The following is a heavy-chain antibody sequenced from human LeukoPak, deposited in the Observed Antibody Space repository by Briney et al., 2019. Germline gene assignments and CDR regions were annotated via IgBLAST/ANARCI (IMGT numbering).Heavy chain of an antibody. J-gene: IGHJ4*02. V-gene: IGHV3-13*01. CDR3: ARGSGPGVTTIDS. CDR1: GFTFSAYD. D-gene: IGHD4-17*01. Sequence: PGGSLRLSCAASGFTFSAYDMHWVRQATGKGLDWVSSIHTAGDTYYSASVKGRFTVSRENAKNSSSLQLDSLRPEDTAVYYCARGSGPGVTTIDSWGQGTLVTVSS. CDR2: IHTAGDT.